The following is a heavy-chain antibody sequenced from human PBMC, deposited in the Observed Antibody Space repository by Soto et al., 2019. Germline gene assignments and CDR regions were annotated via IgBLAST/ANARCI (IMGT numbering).Heavy chain of an antibody. V-gene: IGHV3-30*18. CDR2: ISYDGNDK. CDR3: AKDGDIAAAGYYFDY. D-gene: IGHD6-13*01. CDR1: GFTFSRYG. Sequence: QVQLVESGGGVVQPGRSLRLSCAVSGFTFSRYGMHWVRQAPGKGLEWVAVISYDGNDKHYEDSVKGRFTISRDNSKNTLSLQMNSLRAEDTAVYYCAKDGDIAAAGYYFDYWGQGTLVTVSS. J-gene: IGHJ4*02.